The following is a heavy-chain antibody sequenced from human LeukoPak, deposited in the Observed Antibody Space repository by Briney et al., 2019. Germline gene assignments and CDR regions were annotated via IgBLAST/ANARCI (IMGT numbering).Heavy chain of an antibody. Sequence: PSQTLSLTCTVSGGSISSGGYYWSWIRQHPGKGLEWIGYIYYSRSTYYNPSLKSRVTISVDTSKNQFSLKLSSVTAADTAVYYCAREQYYGSGTTPWGQGTLVTVSS. D-gene: IGHD3-10*01. CDR3: AREQYYGSGTTP. V-gene: IGHV4-31*03. CDR1: GGSISSGGYY. J-gene: IGHJ4*02. CDR2: IYYSRST.